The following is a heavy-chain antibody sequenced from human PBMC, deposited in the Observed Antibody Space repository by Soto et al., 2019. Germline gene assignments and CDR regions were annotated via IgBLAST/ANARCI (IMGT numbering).Heavy chain of an antibody. J-gene: IGHJ6*02. Sequence: QVQLVESGGGVVQPGGSLRLSCAASGFTFRNYAMHWVRQAPGKGLECLAVIAYDGSNAFYRDSVKGRFTISRDNSKNTLYLHMNGLRSEGTGVYYCARGDREDILVVVGARPGEYGIDIWGQGTTVTVSS. V-gene: IGHV3-30-3*01. D-gene: IGHD2-15*01. CDR3: ARGDREDILVVVGARPGEYGIDI. CDR2: IAYDGSNA. CDR1: GFTFRNYA.